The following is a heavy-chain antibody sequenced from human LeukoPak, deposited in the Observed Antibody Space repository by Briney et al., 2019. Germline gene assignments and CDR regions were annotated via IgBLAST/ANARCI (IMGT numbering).Heavy chain of an antibody. J-gene: IGHJ5*02. CDR3: ARGDYDFWSGSLSFDP. CDR1: GGSFSGYY. V-gene: IGHV4-34*01. CDR2: INHSGST. Sequence: SETLSLTCAVYGGSFSGYYWSWIRQPPGEGLEWIGEINHSGSTNYNPSLKSRVTISVDTSKNQFSLKLSSVTAADTAVYYCARGDYDFWSGSLSFDPWGQGTLVTVSS. D-gene: IGHD3-3*01.